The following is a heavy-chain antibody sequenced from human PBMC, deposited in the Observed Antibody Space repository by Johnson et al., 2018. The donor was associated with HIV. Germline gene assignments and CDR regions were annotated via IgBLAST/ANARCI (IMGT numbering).Heavy chain of an antibody. J-gene: IGHJ3*02. Sequence: VQLVESGGGLIQPGGSLRLSCTASGLTVSSNYMSWVRQAPGKGLEWVSVIYSGGTTYHADSVKGRFTISRDNSKNKLYLQMNSLRAEDTAVYYCATSGPGQAFDIWGQGTMVTVSS. CDR3: ATSGPGQAFDI. D-gene: IGHD5-12*01. V-gene: IGHV3-66*03. CDR2: IYSGGTT. CDR1: GLTVSSNY.